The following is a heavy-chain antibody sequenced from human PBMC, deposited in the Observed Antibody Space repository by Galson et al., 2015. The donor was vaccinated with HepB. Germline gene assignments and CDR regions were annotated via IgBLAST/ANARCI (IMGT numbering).Heavy chain of an antibody. V-gene: IGHV5-51*01. CDR1: GYSFTTYW. Sequence: QSGAEVKKPGESLKISCKGSGYSFTTYWIGWVRQMPGKGLEWMGIIYPGDSDTRYSPSFQGQVTISADKSISTAYLQWSSLKASDTAMYYCARQRRIVGTTTGAFDIWGQGTMVTVSS. CDR2: IYPGDSDT. CDR3: ARQRRIVGTTTGAFDI. D-gene: IGHD1-26*01. J-gene: IGHJ3*02.